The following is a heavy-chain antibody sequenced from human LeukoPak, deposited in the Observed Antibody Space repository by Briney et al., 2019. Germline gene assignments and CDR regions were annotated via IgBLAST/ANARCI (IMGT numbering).Heavy chain of an antibody. CDR2: IIPIFGTA. D-gene: IGHD3-3*01. CDR3: ARLPLVQRGRFLEWSALGY. V-gene: IGHV1-69*05. J-gene: IGHJ4*02. CDR1: GGTFSSYA. Sequence: SVKVSCKASGGTFSSYAISWVRQAPGQGPEWMGGIIPIFGTANYAQKFQGRVTNTTDESTSTAYMELSSLRSEDTAVYYCARLPLVQRGRFLEWSALGYWGQGTLVTVSS.